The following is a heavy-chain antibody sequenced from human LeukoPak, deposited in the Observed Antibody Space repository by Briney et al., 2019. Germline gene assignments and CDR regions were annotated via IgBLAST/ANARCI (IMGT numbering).Heavy chain of an antibody. V-gene: IGHV3-48*01. Sequence: GGSLRLSCAASGFTFSSYSMNWVRQAPGKGLEWVSYIGSSSSTIYYADSVKGRFTISRDNAKNSLYLQMNSLRAEDTAVYYCARDGYSGSYKTYYMDVWGKGTTVTVSS. CDR1: GFTFSSYS. CDR2: IGSSSSTI. D-gene: IGHD1-26*01. J-gene: IGHJ6*03. CDR3: ARDGYSGSYKTYYMDV.